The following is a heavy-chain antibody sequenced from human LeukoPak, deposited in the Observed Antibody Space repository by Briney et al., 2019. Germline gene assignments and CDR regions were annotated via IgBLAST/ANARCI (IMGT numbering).Heavy chain of an antibody. V-gene: IGHV3-7*03. Sequence: GGSLRLSCAASGFTFSSYWMSWVRQAPGKGLEWVANIKQDGSEKYYVDSVKGRFTISGDNAKNSLYLQMNSLRAEDTAVYYCARGRSSGWYVSRYWGQGTLVTVSS. CDR1: GFTFSSYW. CDR3: ARGRSSGWYVSRY. J-gene: IGHJ4*02. D-gene: IGHD6-19*01. CDR2: IKQDGSEK.